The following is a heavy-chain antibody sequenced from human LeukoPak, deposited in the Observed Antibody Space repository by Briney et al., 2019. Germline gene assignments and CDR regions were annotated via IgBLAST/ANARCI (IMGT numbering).Heavy chain of an antibody. Sequence: SETLSLTCTVSGGSISSGSYYWSWIRQPPGKGLEWIGEINHSGSTNYNPSPKSRVTISVDTSKNQFSLKLSSVTAADAAVYYCARDKVVELRYLYYYMDVWGKGTTVTVSS. J-gene: IGHJ6*03. CDR3: ARDKVVELRYLYYYMDV. V-gene: IGHV4-39*07. D-gene: IGHD1-7*01. CDR1: GGSISSGSYY. CDR2: INHSGST.